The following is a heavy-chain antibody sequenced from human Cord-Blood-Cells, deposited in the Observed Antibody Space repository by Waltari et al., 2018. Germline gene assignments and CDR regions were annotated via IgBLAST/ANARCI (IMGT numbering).Heavy chain of an antibody. D-gene: IGHD4-17*01. V-gene: IGHV4-31*03. CDR2: IYYSGST. CDR3: ARVVYGDNAFDI. Sequence: QVQLQESGPGLVKPSQTLSLTCTVSGGSISSGGYSWSWIRQHPGKGLEWIGYIYYSGSTYYNPSLKSRVTISVDTSKNQFSLKLSSVTAADTAVYYCARVVYGDNAFDIWGQGTMVTVSS. J-gene: IGHJ3*02. CDR1: GGSISSGGYS.